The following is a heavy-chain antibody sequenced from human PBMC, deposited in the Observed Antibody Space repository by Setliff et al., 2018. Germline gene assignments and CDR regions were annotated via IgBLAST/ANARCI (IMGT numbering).Heavy chain of an antibody. CDR2: IIPILGIA. Sequence: GASVKVSCKASGYTFTSFGISWVRQAPGQGLEWMGGIIPILGIANYAQKFQGRVTITTDESTSTAYMELSSLRSEDTAVYYCAREGALGTDSWGQGTLVTVSS. CDR1: GYTFTSFG. V-gene: IGHV1-69*10. CDR3: AREGALGTDS. J-gene: IGHJ5*01. D-gene: IGHD1-26*01.